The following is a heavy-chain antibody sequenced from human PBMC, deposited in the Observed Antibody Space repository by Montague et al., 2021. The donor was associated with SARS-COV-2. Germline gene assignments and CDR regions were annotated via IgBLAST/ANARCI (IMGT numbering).Heavy chain of an antibody. CDR3: ARVRYYGSVTSLGLDV. CDR1: GGSLSGYY. J-gene: IGHJ6*02. V-gene: IGHV4-34*01. D-gene: IGHD3-10*01. CDR2: INHSGST. Sequence: SETLSLTCAVYGGSLSGYYWSWIRQPPGKGLEWIGEINHSGSTNYNPSLKSRVTISVDTSKNQFSLKLSSVTAADTAVYYCARVRYYGSVTSLGLDVWGQGTTVTVSS.